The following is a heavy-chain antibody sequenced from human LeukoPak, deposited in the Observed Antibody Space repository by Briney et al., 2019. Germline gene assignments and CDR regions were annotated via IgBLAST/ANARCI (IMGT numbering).Heavy chain of an antibody. V-gene: IGHV4-59*01. D-gene: IGHD3-10*01. CDR2: IYYSGST. Sequence: SETLSLTCTVSGGSISSYYWSWIRQPPGKGLEWIGYIYYSGSTNYNPSLKSRVTISVDTSKNQFSLKLSSVTAADTAVYYCARAELLYAPFDYWGQGTLVTVYS. CDR1: GGSISSYY. CDR3: ARAELLYAPFDY. J-gene: IGHJ4*02.